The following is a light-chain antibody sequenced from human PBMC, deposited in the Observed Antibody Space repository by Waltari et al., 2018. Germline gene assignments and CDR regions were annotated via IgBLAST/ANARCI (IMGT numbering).Light chain of an antibody. CDR1: QSVLNN. CDR3: QQRSNWYT. V-gene: IGKV3-11*01. Sequence: EIVLTHSPATLSLSPGERATLSCRASQSVLNNLAWYQQKPGQSPRLLIYDASNRATGIPARFSCSGSGIDFTLTISSLEPEDFAVYYCQQRSNWYTFGQGTKLEIK. CDR2: DAS. J-gene: IGKJ2*01.